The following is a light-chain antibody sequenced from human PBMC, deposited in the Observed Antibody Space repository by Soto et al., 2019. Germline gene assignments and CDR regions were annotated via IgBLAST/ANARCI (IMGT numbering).Light chain of an antibody. J-gene: IGKJ5*01. CDR1: QNVRSY. CDR3: QQRTNWPTST. V-gene: IGKV3-11*01. Sequence: EIVLTQSPATLSLSPGERATLSCRASQNVRSYLAWYQQKPGQAPRLLIHDASSRATGIPDRFSGSGSGTDFILTISSLEPEDSAVYYCQQRTNWPTSTFGQGTRLEIK. CDR2: DAS.